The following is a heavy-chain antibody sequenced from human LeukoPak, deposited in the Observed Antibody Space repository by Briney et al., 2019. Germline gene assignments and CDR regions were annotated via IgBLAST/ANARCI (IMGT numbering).Heavy chain of an antibody. CDR2: IHYSGST. CDR3: ARDRRVTTVTTEYFDL. CDR1: GGSISSFY. J-gene: IGHJ2*01. D-gene: IGHD4-17*01. V-gene: IGHV4-59*12. Sequence: SETLSLTCTVSGGSISSFYWSWIRQPPGKGLEWIGYIHYSGSTYYNPSLKSRVTISVDTSKNQFSLKLSSVTAADTAVYYCARDRRVTTVTTEYFDLWGRGTLVTVSS.